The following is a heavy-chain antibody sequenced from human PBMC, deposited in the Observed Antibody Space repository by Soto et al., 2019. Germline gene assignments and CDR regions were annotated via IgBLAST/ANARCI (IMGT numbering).Heavy chain of an antibody. Sequence: SEILSLTCTVSGGSISTYYWSWIRQPAGKGLEWIGRIDTSGNTNYNPSLKSRVTMSVDTSKKQFSLKLTSVTAADTAVYYCARYSSNWFQTEGMDVWGQGTTVTAP. V-gene: IGHV4-4*07. CDR1: GGSISTYY. CDR3: ARYSSNWFQTEGMDV. CDR2: IDTSGNT. J-gene: IGHJ6*02. D-gene: IGHD6-13*01.